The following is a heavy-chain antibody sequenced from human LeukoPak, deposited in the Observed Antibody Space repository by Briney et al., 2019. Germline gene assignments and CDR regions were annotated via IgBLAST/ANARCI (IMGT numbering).Heavy chain of an antibody. CDR3: ARGGDDSGLYFAY. CDR2: INPQSGAA. J-gene: IGHJ4*02. V-gene: IGHV1-2*02. Sequence: ASVKVSRKASGYTFTGVYIHWVRQAPGQGLEWMAWINPQSGAANYAQKFQGRVTMTRDMSINTAYMEVTSLRFDDTAVYYCARGGDDSGLYFAYWGQGTLVTVSS. D-gene: IGHD3-22*01. CDR1: GYTFTGVY.